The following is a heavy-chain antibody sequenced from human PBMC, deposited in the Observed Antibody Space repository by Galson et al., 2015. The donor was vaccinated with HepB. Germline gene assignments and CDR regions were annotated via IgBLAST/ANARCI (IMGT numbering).Heavy chain of an antibody. CDR3: AKDLRSSWFLLDYWVLDY. Sequence: SLRLSCAASGFTFSSYAMSWVRQAPGKGLEWVSAISGSGGSTYYADSVKGRFTISRDNSKNTLYLQMNSLRAEDTAVYYCAKDLRSSWFLLDYWVLDYWGQGTLVTVSS. CDR2: ISGSGGST. D-gene: IGHD6-13*01. CDR1: GFTFSSYA. J-gene: IGHJ4*02. V-gene: IGHV3-23*01.